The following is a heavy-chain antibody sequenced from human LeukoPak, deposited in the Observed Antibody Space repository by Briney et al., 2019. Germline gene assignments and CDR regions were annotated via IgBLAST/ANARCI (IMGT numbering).Heavy chain of an antibody. CDR3: ARVGIAAAGY. CDR2: IYYSGST. Sequence: ASETLSLTCTVSGGSISSSSYYWGWIRQPPGKGLEWIGSIYYSGSTYYNPSLKSRVTISVDTSKKQFSLKLSSVTAADTAVYYCARVGIAAAGYWGQGTLVTVSS. CDR1: GGSISSSSYY. D-gene: IGHD6-13*01. J-gene: IGHJ4*02. V-gene: IGHV4-39*01.